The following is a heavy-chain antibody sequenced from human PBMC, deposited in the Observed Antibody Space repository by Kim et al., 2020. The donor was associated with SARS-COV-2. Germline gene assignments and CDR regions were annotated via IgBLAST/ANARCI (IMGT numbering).Heavy chain of an antibody. Sequence: SETLSLTCTVSGGSISSSSYYWGWIRQPPGKGLEWIGSIYYSGSTYYNPSLKSRVTISVDTSKNQFSLKLSSVTAADTAVYYCARSVARHYWYFGLWGRGTLVTVSS. J-gene: IGHJ2*01. D-gene: IGHD6-19*01. CDR2: IYYSGST. V-gene: IGHV4-39*07. CDR3: ARSVARHYWYFGL. CDR1: GGSISSSSYY.